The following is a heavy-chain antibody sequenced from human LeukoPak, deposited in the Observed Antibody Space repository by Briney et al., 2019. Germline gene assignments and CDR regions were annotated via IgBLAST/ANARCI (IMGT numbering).Heavy chain of an antibody. CDR1: GGSISSYY. J-gene: IGHJ3*02. CDR3: ARDGAWVIQLWGAFDI. V-gene: IGHV4-4*07. D-gene: IGHD5-18*01. Sequence: SETLSLTCTVSGGSISSYYRSWIRPPAGKGLEWIGRIYTSGSTNYNPSLQSRVTMSVDTSKNQFSLKLSSVTAADTAVYYCARDGAWVIQLWGAFDIWGQGTMVTVSS. CDR2: IYTSGST.